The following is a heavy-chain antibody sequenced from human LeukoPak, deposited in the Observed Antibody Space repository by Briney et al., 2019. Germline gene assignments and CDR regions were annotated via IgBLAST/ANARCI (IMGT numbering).Heavy chain of an antibody. CDR1: GYTFTGYY. CDR2: INPNSGGT. V-gene: IGHV1-2*02. CDR3: ARVRGSTSAQPNQVVTAKHWYFDL. D-gene: IGHD2-21*02. Sequence: ASVKVSCKASGYTFTGYYIHWVRQAPGQGLEWMGWINPNSGGTNYAQKFQGRVTMTRDTSISTAYMELSRLRSDDTAVYYCARVRGSTSAQPNQVVTAKHWYFDLWGRGTLVTVSS. J-gene: IGHJ2*01.